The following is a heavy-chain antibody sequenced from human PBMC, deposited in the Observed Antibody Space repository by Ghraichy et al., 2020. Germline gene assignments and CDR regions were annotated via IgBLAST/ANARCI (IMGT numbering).Heavy chain of an antibody. V-gene: IGHV1-18*01. Sequence: ASVKVSCKASGYTFTSYGICWVRQAPGQGLEWMGWISAYNGNTNYAQKFQGRVTMTTDTSTSTAYMELRSLRSDDTAVYYCARAGGYYYDSRGYYNAYWGQGALVTVSS. CDR1: GYTFTSYG. CDR3: ARAGGYYYDSRGYYNAY. D-gene: IGHD3-22*01. J-gene: IGHJ4*02. CDR2: ISAYNGNT.